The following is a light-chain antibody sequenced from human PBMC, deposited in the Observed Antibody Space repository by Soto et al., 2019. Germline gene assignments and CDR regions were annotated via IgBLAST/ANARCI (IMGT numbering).Light chain of an antibody. V-gene: IGKV3-20*01. CDR3: QQYNTFWT. CDR1: QSVSSSY. Sequence: EIVLTQSPGTLSLSPGERATLSCSSSQSVSSSYLAWYQQKPGQAPRFLIYSASSRATGIPDRFSGSGSGTDFTLTISSLQPDDFATYYCQQYNTFWTFGQGTKVDI. J-gene: IGKJ1*01. CDR2: SAS.